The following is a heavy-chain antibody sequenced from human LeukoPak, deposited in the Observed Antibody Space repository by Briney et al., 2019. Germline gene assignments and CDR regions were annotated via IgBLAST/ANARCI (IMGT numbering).Heavy chain of an antibody. J-gene: IGHJ4*02. D-gene: IGHD3-16*02. CDR2: MCHSGST. Sequence: SETLSLTCAVSGYSISSGYCWGWIRQPPGRGLEWIGSMCHSGSTYYNPSLKSRVTISADTSKNQFSLKLSSVTAADTAVYYCARALGGPYDYVWGTYRYPFDYWGQGTLVTVSS. CDR3: ARALGGPYDYVWGTYRYPFDY. V-gene: IGHV4-38-2*01. CDR1: GYSISSGYC.